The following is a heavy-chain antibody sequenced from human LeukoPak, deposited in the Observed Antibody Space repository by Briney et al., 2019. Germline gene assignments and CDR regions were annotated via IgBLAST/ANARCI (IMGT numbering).Heavy chain of an antibody. CDR3: AKNSSSSYYFDS. CDR2: ISGSGDIT. CDR1: GLTLSSYG. Sequence: GGSLRLSCAASGLTLSSYGMSWVRQAAGKGLEWVSSISGSGDITYYADAVKGRFTISRDNSKNTLYLQMNSLRAEDTAVYYCAKNSSSSYYFDSWGQGTLVTVSS. J-gene: IGHJ4*02. D-gene: IGHD6-13*01. V-gene: IGHV3-23*01.